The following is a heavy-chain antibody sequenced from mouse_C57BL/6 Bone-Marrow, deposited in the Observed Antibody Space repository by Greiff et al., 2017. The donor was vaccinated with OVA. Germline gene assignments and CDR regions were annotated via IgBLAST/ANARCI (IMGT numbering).Heavy chain of an antibody. J-gene: IGHJ4*01. CDR2: IDPENGDT. D-gene: IGHD2-12*01. V-gene: IGHV14-4*01. CDR3: TSRYDPRYYAMDY. Sequence: EVQLQQSGAELVRPGASVKLSCTASGFNIKDDYMHWVKQRPEQGLEWIGWIDPENGDTEYASKFQGKATITADTSSNTAYLQLSSLTSEDTAVYYSTSRYDPRYYAMDYWGQGTSVTVSS. CDR1: GFNIKDDY.